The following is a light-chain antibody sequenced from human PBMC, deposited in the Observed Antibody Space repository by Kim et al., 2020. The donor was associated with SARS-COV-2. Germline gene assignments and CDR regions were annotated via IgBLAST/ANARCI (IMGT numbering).Light chain of an antibody. V-gene: IGKV3-20*01. Sequence: PGERATLSCRASQSVSSSYLAWYQQKPGQAPRLLIYAASSRATGIPDRFSGSGSGTDFTLTISRLEPEDFVVYYCQQYGSSSITFGQGTRLEIK. CDR3: QQYGSSSIT. CDR2: AAS. CDR1: QSVSSSY. J-gene: IGKJ5*01.